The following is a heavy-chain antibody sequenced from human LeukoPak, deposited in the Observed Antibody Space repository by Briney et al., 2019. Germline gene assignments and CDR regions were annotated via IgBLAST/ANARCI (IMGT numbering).Heavy chain of an antibody. CDR1: GYSISSGYY. D-gene: IGHD3-10*01. V-gene: IGHV4-38-2*02. CDR2: IYHSGIT. CDR3: ASNLYGSGNYFAY. J-gene: IGHJ4*02. Sequence: PSETLSLTCTASGYSISSGYYWGWIRQPPGKGLEWIAIIYHSGITYYNPSLKSRVTISVDTSKNQFSLKLTSVTAADTAVYYCASNLYGSGNYFAYWGQGTLVTVSS.